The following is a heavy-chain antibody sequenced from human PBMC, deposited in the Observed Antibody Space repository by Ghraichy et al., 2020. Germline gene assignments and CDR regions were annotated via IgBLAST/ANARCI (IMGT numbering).Heavy chain of an antibody. Sequence: SETLSLTCTVSGDSINSGDYFWGWIRQFPGKGLEWIGYMYKSGSTYYSPSLKSRLTMSIDASKNQFSLKLNSVTAADTAVYYCARARNSSGYYPVGYWGQGTLVTVSS. D-gene: IGHD3-22*01. CDR2: MYKSGST. J-gene: IGHJ4*02. CDR1: GDSINSGDYF. V-gene: IGHV4-30-4*08. CDR3: ARARNSSGYYPVGY.